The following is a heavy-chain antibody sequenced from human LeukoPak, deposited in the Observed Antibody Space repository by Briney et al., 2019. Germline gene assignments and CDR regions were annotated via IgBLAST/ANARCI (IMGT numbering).Heavy chain of an antibody. CDR3: ASDSVWVSSRYYYYYMDV. D-gene: IGHD6-13*01. J-gene: IGHJ6*03. Sequence: SDTLSLTCTVSGGSISSGGYYGSWIPQHPGKGLEWIGYISYSGSAYYNPSLKSRVTISVDTSKNQFSLKLNSVTAADTAVYYCASDSVWVSSRYYYYYMDVWGKGTTVTVSS. CDR1: GGSISSGGYY. CDR2: ISYSGSA. V-gene: IGHV4-31*03.